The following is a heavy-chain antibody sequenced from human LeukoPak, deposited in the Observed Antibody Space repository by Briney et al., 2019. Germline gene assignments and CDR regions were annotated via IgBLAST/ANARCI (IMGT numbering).Heavy chain of an antibody. Sequence: APVKVSCKASGGTFSSYAISWVRQAPGQGLEWMGGIIPIFGTANYAQKFQGRVTITADKSTSTAYMELSSLRSEDTAVYYCASMSYDSGFDYWGQGTLVTVSS. CDR1: GGTFSSYA. D-gene: IGHD3-22*01. V-gene: IGHV1-69*06. CDR3: ASMSYDSGFDY. CDR2: IIPIFGTA. J-gene: IGHJ4*02.